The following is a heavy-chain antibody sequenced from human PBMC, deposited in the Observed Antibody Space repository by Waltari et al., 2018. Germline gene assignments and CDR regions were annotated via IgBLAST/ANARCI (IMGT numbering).Heavy chain of an antibody. J-gene: IGHJ4*01. CDR1: GFSFDIYG. CDR3: ARDLLDQYYDY. Sequence: VKVAESGGKLVQPGRSVRLAGETSGFSFDIYGMHWVRRVPGKGLEWVAVILAGGSDKFYRDSVKGRFTVSRDTSTNTLYLQMDSLRAEDTAVYYCARDLLDQYYDYWGHGTLVTVSS. V-gene: IGHV3-33*01. CDR2: ILAGGSDK.